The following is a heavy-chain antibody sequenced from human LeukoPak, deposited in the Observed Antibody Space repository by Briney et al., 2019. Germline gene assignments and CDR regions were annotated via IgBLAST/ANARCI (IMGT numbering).Heavy chain of an antibody. J-gene: IGHJ4*02. V-gene: IGHV3-30*18. CDR1: GFTFSSYG. CDR3: AKPYRIAVAGFDY. CDR2: ISYDGSNK. Sequence: GGSLRLSCAASGFTFSSYGMPWVRQAPGKGLEWVAVISYDGSNKYYADSVKGRFTISRDNSKNTLYLQMNSLRAEDTAVYYCAKPYRIAVAGFDYWGQGTLVTVSP. D-gene: IGHD6-19*01.